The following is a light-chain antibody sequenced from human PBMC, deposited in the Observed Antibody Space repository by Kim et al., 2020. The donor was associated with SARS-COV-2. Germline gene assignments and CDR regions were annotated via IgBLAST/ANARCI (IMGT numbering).Light chain of an antibody. J-gene: IGKJ2*01. Sequence: TLSAYVGARVTIPCRASQSISSSLAWYQQNPGQAPKLMLYKASSLESAAPSRCSGSGSESEFTLTISRLQPDDFAPYYCQQYNSYPFGQGTKLEI. V-gene: IGKV1-5*03. CDR2: KAS. CDR3: QQYNSYP. CDR1: QSISSS.